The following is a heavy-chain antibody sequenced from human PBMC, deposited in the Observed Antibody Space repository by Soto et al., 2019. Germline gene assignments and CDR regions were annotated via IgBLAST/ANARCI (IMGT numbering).Heavy chain of an antibody. Sequence: QVQLQESGPGLVKPSGTLSLTCAVSSGSISSSNWWSWVRQPPGKGLEWIGEIYHSGSTNYNPSLKRRVSISVDKSKNQFALKLSSVTAADTAGYHCAGSICTSTSCYTAIDYWGQGTLVTVSS. CDR1: SGSISSSNW. CDR3: AGSICTSTSCYTAIDY. V-gene: IGHV4-4*02. CDR2: IYHSGST. J-gene: IGHJ4*02. D-gene: IGHD2-2*02.